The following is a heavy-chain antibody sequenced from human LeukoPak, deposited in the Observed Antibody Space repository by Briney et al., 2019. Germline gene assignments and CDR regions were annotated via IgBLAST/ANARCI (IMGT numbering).Heavy chain of an antibody. Sequence: RASVKVSCKASGYTFTSYYMHWVRQAPGQGLEWMGIINPSGGSTSYAQKFQGRVTMTRDTSTSTVYMELSSLRSEDTAVYYCARTSIAVAGYYYYYGMDVWGQGTTVTVSS. CDR2: INPSGGST. J-gene: IGHJ6*02. CDR1: GYTFTSYY. V-gene: IGHV1-46*01. CDR3: ARTSIAVAGYYYYYGMDV. D-gene: IGHD6-19*01.